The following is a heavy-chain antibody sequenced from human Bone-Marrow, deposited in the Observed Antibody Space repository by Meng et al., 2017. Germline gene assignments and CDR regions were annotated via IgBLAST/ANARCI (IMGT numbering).Heavy chain of an antibody. D-gene: IGHD5-18*01. J-gene: IGHJ6*02. CDR2: IYHSGST. CDR1: GYSISSGYY. V-gene: IGHV4-38-2*02. Sequence: SETLSLTCAVSGYSISSGYYWGWIRQPPGKGLEWIGSIYHSGSTYYNPSLKSRVTMSVDTSKNQFSLKLSSVTAADTAVYYCARDSGYSYASPAFYYYYYGMDVWGQGTTVTVSS. CDR3: ARDSGYSYASPAFYYYYYGMDV.